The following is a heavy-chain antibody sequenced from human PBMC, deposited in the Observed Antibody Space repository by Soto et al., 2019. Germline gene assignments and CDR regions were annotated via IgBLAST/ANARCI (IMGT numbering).Heavy chain of an antibody. CDR1: GGSISSGGSY. CDR3: ARVRGGDARGYWFDP. J-gene: IGHJ5*02. CDR2: IYHSGST. V-gene: IGHV4-31*03. D-gene: IGHD2-21*02. Sequence: QVQLQESGPGLVKPSQTLSLTCTVSGGSISSGGSYWSWIRQHPGKGLDWMGYIYHSGSTYYNPSLNSRVTISVDTSNNQCSLKLSSVTAADTAVYYCARVRGGDARGYWFDPWGQGTLVTVSS.